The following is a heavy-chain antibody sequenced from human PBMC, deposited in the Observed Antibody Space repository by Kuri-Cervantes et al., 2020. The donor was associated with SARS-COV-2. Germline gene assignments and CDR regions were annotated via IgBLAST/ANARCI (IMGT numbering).Heavy chain of an antibody. CDR2: IYYSGST. J-gene: IGHJ6*03. V-gene: IGHV4-30-4*08. CDR1: GGSISSYY. CDR3: ARVGATYGSGSYYPDGYYYYYMDV. D-gene: IGHD3-10*01. Sequence: LRLSCTVSGGSISSYYWSWIRQPPGKGLEWIGYIYYSGSTYYNPSLKSRVTISVDTSKNQFSLKLSSVTAADTAVYYCARVGATYGSGSYYPDGYYYYYMDVWGKGTTVTVSS.